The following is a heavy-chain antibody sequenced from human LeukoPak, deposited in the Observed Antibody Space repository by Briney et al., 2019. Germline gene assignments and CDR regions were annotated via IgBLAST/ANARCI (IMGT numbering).Heavy chain of an antibody. Sequence: RASVKVSCKASGYTFTIYNISWVRQAPGHGLEWMGWISAYNGNTNYAQKLQGRVTMTTDTSTSTAYMELRSLRSDDTAVYYCARGEYYYDSSGYFSDYWGQGTLVTVSS. V-gene: IGHV1-18*01. J-gene: IGHJ4*02. CDR1: GYTFTIYN. CDR3: ARGEYYYDSSGYFSDY. CDR2: ISAYNGNT. D-gene: IGHD3-22*01.